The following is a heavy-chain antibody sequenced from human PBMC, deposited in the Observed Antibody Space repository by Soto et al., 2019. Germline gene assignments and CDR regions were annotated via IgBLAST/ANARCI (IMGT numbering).Heavy chain of an antibody. CDR2: ISAYNGNT. J-gene: IGHJ6*02. V-gene: IGHV1-18*04. CDR1: GYTFTSYG. Sequence: ASVKVSCKASGYTFTSYGISWVRQAPGQGLEWMGWISAYNGNTNYAQKLQGRVTMTTDTSTSTAYMELRSLRPDDAAVYYCARDRCSSTSCYRRHYYYGMDVWGQGTTVTVSS. CDR3: ARDRCSSTSCYRRHYYYGMDV. D-gene: IGHD2-2*02.